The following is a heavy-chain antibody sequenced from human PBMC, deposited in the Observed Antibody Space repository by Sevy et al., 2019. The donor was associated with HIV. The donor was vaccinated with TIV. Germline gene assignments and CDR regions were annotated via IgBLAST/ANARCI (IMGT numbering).Heavy chain of an antibody. CDR1: GGSISSSSYY. Sequence: SETLSLTCTVRGGSISSSSYYWGWIRQPPGKGLEWIGSIYYSGSTYYNPSLKSRVTISVDTSKNQFSLKLSSVTAADTAVYYCARQGGLAYCGGDCYSPAFDIWGQGTMVTVSS. CDR2: IYYSGST. D-gene: IGHD2-21*01. CDR3: ARQGGLAYCGGDCYSPAFDI. J-gene: IGHJ3*02. V-gene: IGHV4-39*01.